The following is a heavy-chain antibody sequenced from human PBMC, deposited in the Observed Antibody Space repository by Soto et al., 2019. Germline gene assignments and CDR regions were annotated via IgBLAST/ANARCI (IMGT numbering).Heavy chain of an antibody. Sequence: PSETLSLTCAVSGGSISSGGYSWSWIRQPPGKGLEWIGEIYHSGSSNYNASLKSRVTISVDKSKNQFSLKVNSVAAADTAVYYCASKTYESKGTFDYWGQGTLVTVSS. CDR1: GGSISSGGYS. V-gene: IGHV4-30-2*01. D-gene: IGHD2-8*01. CDR2: IYHSGSS. J-gene: IGHJ4*02. CDR3: ASKTYESKGTFDY.